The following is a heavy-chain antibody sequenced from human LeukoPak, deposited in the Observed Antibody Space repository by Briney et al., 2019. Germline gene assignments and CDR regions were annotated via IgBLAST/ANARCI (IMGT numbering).Heavy chain of an antibody. J-gene: IGHJ2*01. CDR2: IIPIFGTA. V-gene: IGHV1-69*05. Sequence: SVKVSCKASGGTFSSYAISWVRQAHGQGLEWMGGIIPIFGTANYAQKFQGRVTITTDESTSTAYMELSSLRSEDTAVYYCARARIVVVVAATQGYFDLWGRGTLVTVSS. CDR3: ARARIVVVVAATQGYFDL. CDR1: GGTFSSYA. D-gene: IGHD2-15*01.